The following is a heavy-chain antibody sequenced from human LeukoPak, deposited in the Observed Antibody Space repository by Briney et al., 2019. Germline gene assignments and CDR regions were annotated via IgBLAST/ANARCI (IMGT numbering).Heavy chain of an antibody. CDR1: GGSISSYY. D-gene: IGHD3-22*01. J-gene: IGHJ4*02. CDR2: IYYSGST. V-gene: IGHV4-59*08. CDR3: ARWGHFYTSGYFVVDY. Sequence: SETLSLTCTVSGGSISSYYWSWIRQPPGKGLEWIGYIYYSGSTNYNPSLKSRVTISVDTSKNQFSLKLSSVTAADTAVYYCARWGHFYTSGYFVVDYWGQGTLVTVSS.